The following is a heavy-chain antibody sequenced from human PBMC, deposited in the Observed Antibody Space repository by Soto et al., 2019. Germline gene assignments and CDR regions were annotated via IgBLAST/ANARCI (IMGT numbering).Heavy chain of an antibody. D-gene: IGHD6-6*01. J-gene: IGHJ4*02. CDR1: GFTFSSYA. CDR3: AKDSDSSSFYY. V-gene: IGHV3-23*01. Sequence: GGSLRLSCAASGFTFSSYAMSWVRQAPGKGLEWVSAISGSGGSTYYADSVTGRFTISRDNSKNTLYLQMNSLRAEDTAVYYCAKDSDSSSFYYWGQGTLVTVSS. CDR2: ISGSGGST.